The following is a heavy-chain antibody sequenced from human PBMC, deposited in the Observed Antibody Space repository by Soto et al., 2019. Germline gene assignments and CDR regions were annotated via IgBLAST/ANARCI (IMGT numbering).Heavy chain of an antibody. D-gene: IGHD5-18*01. Sequence: GGSLRLSCAASGFTFSSYSMNWVRQAPGKGLEWVSSISSSSSYIYYADSVKGRFTISRDNAKNSLYLQMISLRAEDTAVYYCAREGRGYSYGRGGWFDPWGQGTLVTVSS. CDR1: GFTFSSYS. CDR2: ISSSSSYI. CDR3: AREGRGYSYGRGGWFDP. J-gene: IGHJ5*02. V-gene: IGHV3-21*01.